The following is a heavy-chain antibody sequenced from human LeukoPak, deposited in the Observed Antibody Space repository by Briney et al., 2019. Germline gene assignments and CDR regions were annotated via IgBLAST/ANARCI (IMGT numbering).Heavy chain of an antibody. D-gene: IGHD6-13*01. CDR1: GGSISSYY. V-gene: IGHV4-59*01. CDR2: IYYSGST. Sequence: SETLSLTCTVSGGSISSYYWSWIWQPPGKGLEWIGYIYYSGSTNYNPSLKSRVTISVDTSKNQFSLKLSSVTAADTAVYYCARARESSSWYGDDASDIWGQGTMVTVSS. J-gene: IGHJ3*02. CDR3: ARARESSSWYGDDASDI.